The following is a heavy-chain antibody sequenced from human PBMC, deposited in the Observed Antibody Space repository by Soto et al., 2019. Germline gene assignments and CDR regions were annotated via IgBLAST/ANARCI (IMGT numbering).Heavy chain of an antibody. CDR2: SIPIFGTA. CDR1: GGTFSSYA. D-gene: IGHD3-10*01. Sequence: QVQLVQSGAEVKKPGSSVKVSCKASGGTFSSYAISWVREAPGQGLEWMGGSIPIFGTANYAQKFQGRVTITADESTSTAYMELSSLRSEDTAVYYCARAVRGVRASYYYYYYGMDVWGQGTTVTVSS. CDR3: ARAVRGVRASYYYYYYGMDV. J-gene: IGHJ6*02. V-gene: IGHV1-69*01.